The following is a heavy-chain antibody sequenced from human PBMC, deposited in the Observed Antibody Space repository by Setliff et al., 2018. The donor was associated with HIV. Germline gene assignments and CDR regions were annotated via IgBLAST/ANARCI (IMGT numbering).Heavy chain of an antibody. D-gene: IGHD6-19*01. J-gene: IGHJ4*02. CDR3: AREATPRHSSGWVYFDY. V-gene: IGHV3-21*01. CDR1: GFNFNDYA. CDR2: ISSSSSYI. Sequence: GESLRLSCAVSGFNFNDYAVSWVRQAPGKGLEWVSSISSSSSYIYYADSVKGRFTISRDNAKNSLYLQMNSLRAEDTAVYYCAREATPRHSSGWVYFDYWGQGMMVTVSS.